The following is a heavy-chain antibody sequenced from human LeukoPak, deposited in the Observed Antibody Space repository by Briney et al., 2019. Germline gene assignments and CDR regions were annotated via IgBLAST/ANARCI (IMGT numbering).Heavy chain of an antibody. CDR3: ARGLLSSYGQHESIDY. V-gene: IGHV4-39*07. D-gene: IGHD5-18*01. Sequence: SETLSLTCTVSGGSISSGGYYWSWIRQPPGKGLEWIGEINHSGSTNYNPSLKSRVTISVDTSKNQFSLKLSSVTAADTAVYYCARGLLSSYGQHESIDYWGQGTLVTVSS. J-gene: IGHJ4*02. CDR1: GGSISSGGYY. CDR2: INHSGST.